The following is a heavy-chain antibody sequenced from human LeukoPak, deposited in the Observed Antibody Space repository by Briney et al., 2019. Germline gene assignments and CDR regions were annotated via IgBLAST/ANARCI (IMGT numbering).Heavy chain of an antibody. V-gene: IGHV3-48*01. Sequence: GGSLRLSCAASGFTFSSYSMNWVRQAPGKGLEWVSYISSSSSTIYYADSVKGRFTISRDNAKNSLYLQMNSLRAEDTAVYYCARIGDDYGDYYFDYWGQGILVTVSS. D-gene: IGHD4-17*01. CDR3: ARIGDDYGDYYFDY. CDR1: GFTFSSYS. CDR2: ISSSSSTI. J-gene: IGHJ4*02.